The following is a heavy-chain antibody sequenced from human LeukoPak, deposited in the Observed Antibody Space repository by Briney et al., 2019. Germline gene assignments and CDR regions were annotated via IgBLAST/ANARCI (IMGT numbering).Heavy chain of an antibody. CDR2: ISAYNGNT. V-gene: IGHV1-18*01. Sequence: ASVKVSCKASGYTFTNYGISWVRQAPGQGLEWMGWISAYNGNTNYAQKLQGRVTVTTDTSTSTAYMELRSLRSDDTAVYCCATGLLGYCSSTSCYTLDYWGQGTLVTVSS. D-gene: IGHD2-2*02. CDR1: GYTFTNYG. CDR3: ATGLLGYCSSTSCYTLDY. J-gene: IGHJ4*02.